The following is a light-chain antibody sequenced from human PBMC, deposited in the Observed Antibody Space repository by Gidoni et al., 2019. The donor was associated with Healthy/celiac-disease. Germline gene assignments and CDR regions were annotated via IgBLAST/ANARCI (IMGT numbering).Light chain of an antibody. J-gene: IGKJ1*01. CDR3: QKYGSSPPRT. CDR2: GAS. CDR1: QSVSSSY. Sequence: IVFTQSPGTLSLSPGARATLSCRASQSVSSSYLAWYQQKPGQAPRLLIYGASSRATGIPDRFSGSGSGTDFTLTISRLEPEDFAVYYCQKYGSSPPRTFXQXTKVEIK. V-gene: IGKV3-20*01.